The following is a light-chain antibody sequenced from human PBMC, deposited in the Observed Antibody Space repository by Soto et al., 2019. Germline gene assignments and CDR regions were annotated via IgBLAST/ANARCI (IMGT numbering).Light chain of an antibody. J-gene: IGKJ5*01. V-gene: IGKV1-9*01. CDR2: ASS. CDR1: QGISSY. CDR3: LQLNTFPVT. Sequence: DIQLTQSPSFLSASVGDRVTITCRASQGISSYLAWYQQTPGKAPKLLIYASSTLQSGVPSRFRGSGSGTEFTLTIHSLQPEDFATYYCLQLNTFPVTFGQGTRLDI.